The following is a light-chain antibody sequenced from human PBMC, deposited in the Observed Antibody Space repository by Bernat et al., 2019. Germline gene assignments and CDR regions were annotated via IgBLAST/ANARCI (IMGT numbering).Light chain of an antibody. V-gene: IGKV3-20*01. CDR2: GAS. Sequence: EIVLTQSPGTLSLSPGERATLSCRASQSVSSSFLAWYQQKPGQAPRLLIYGASSRATGIPDRFSGSGSGTDFTLTISGLEPEDFAVYYCQQYANSPPAHTFGQGTTLAIK. CDR1: QSVSSSF. J-gene: IGKJ2*01. CDR3: QQYANSPPAHT.